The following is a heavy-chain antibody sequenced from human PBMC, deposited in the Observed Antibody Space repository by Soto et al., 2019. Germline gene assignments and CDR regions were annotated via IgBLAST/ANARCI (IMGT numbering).Heavy chain of an antibody. J-gene: IGHJ6*02. Sequence: QSLSCLAHCELVAIDTPYSTELRQPPGKGLEWIGYISYTGRTKYNPSLQSRVTISVDTSKNDFSLNLSSVTAADTAVYFCAREWGLLPYYVMNVWGHGTAVT. CDR3: AREWGLLPYYVMNV. CDR2: ISYTGRT. CDR1: CELVAIDTPY. V-gene: IGHV4-61*03. D-gene: IGHD7-27*01.